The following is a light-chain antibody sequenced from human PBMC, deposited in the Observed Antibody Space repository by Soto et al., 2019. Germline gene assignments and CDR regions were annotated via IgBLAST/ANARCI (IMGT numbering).Light chain of an antibody. J-gene: IGLJ2*01. V-gene: IGLV1-44*01. CDR2: YNN. CDR1: SSNIGSNS. Sequence: QSVLTQPPSASGTPGQRVTISCSGSSSNIGSNSVNWFQQFPGAAPKVLIYYNNRRPSGVPDRFSGSKSGTSASLAIGGLQSEDEADYYCAAWDDSLNGVIFGGGTKLTVL. CDR3: AAWDDSLNGVI.